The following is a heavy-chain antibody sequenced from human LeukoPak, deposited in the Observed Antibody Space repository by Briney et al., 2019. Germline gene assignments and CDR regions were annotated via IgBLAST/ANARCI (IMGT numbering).Heavy chain of an antibody. Sequence: ASVKVSCKASGGTFSSYAISWVRQAPGQGLEWMGGIIPIFGTANYAQKFQGRVTITADESTSTAYMELSSLRSEDTAVYYCAGDMYSYTTYYFDYWGQGTLVTVSS. CDR1: GGTFSSYA. J-gene: IGHJ4*02. CDR3: AGDMYSYTTYYFDY. CDR2: IIPIFGTA. D-gene: IGHD5-18*01. V-gene: IGHV1-69*13.